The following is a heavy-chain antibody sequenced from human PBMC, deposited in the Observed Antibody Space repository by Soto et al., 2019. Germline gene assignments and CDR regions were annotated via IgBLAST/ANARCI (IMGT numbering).Heavy chain of an antibody. V-gene: IGHV6-1*01. J-gene: IGHJ5*02. CDR3: ARVYRWFGELGWFDP. Sequence: SQTLSLTCAISGDSVPSNSAAWNWIRQSPSRGLEWLGRTYYRSKWYNDYAVSVKSRITINPDTSKNQFSLQLNSVTPEDTAVYYCARVYRWFGELGWFDPWSQGTLVTVSS. D-gene: IGHD3-10*01. CDR2: TYYRSKWYN. CDR1: GDSVPSNSAA.